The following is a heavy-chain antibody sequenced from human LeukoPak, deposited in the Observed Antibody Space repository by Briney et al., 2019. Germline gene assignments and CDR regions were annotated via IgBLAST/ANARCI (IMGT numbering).Heavy chain of an antibody. Sequence: SETLSLTCAVYGGSFSGYYLSWIRQPPGKGLEWIGEINHSGCTNYNPSLKSRVTISVDTSKNQFSLKLSSVTAADTAVYYCARSGTLYRYTPGFDPWGQGTLVTVSS. J-gene: IGHJ5*02. D-gene: IGHD1-7*01. V-gene: IGHV4-34*01. CDR1: GGSFSGYY. CDR3: ARSGTLYRYTPGFDP. CDR2: INHSGCT.